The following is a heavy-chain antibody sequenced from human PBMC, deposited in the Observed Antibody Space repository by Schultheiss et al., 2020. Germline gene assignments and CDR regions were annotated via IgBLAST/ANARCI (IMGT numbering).Heavy chain of an antibody. V-gene: IGHV4-61*01. CDR3: ERVYDSSGYYNYFDY. CDR2: IYHSGST. D-gene: IGHD3-22*01. CDR1: GGSVSSGSYY. J-gene: IGHJ4*02. Sequence: SETLSLTCTVSGGSVSSGSYYWSWIRQPPGKGLEWIGEIYHSGSTNYNPSLKSRVTISVDTSKNQFSLKLSSVTAADTAVYYCERVYDSSGYYNYFDYWGQGTLVTVSS.